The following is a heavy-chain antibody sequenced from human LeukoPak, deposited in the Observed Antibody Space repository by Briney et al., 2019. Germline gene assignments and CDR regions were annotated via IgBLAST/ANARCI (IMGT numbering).Heavy chain of an antibody. CDR3: ARVGGSRYYYYYMDV. D-gene: IGHD3-16*01. Sequence: ASVKVSCKASGYTFTGYYMHWVRQAPGQGLEWMGWINPNSGGTNYAQKFQGRVTMTRDTSISTAYMELSRLRSDDTAVYYCARVGGSRYYYYYMDVWGKGTTVTASS. V-gene: IGHV1-2*02. CDR1: GYTFTGYY. J-gene: IGHJ6*03. CDR2: INPNSGGT.